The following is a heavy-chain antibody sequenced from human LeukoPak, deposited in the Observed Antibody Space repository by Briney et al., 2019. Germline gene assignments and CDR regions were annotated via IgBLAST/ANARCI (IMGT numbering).Heavy chain of an antibody. CDR2: ISNNGGYT. J-gene: IGHJ4*02. Sequence: GGSLRLSCAASGFTFSSSAMSWVRQAPGKGLEWVSAISNNGGYTYYADPVQGRFTISRDNSKSTLCLQMNSLRAEDTAVYYCAKQLGYCSDGSCYFPYWGQGTLVTVSS. CDR1: GFTFSSSA. D-gene: IGHD2-15*01. CDR3: AKQLGYCSDGSCYFPY. V-gene: IGHV3-23*01.